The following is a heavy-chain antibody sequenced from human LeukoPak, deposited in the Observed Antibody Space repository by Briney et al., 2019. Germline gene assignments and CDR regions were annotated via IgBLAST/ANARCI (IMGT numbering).Heavy chain of an antibody. D-gene: IGHD3-22*01. CDR2: IYYSGST. CDR3: ARDYYDRSGFHYYYYMDV. J-gene: IGHJ6*03. V-gene: IGHV4-39*07. CDR1: GGSISSSSYY. Sequence: PSETLSLTCTVSGGSISSSSYYWGWIRQPPGKGLEWIGSIYYSGSTYYNPSLKSRVTISVDTSKNQFSLKLSSVTAADTAVYYCARDYYDRSGFHYYYYMDVWGKGTTVTISS.